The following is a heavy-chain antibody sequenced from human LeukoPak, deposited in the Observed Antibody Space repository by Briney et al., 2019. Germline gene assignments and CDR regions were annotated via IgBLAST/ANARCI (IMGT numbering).Heavy chain of an antibody. D-gene: IGHD5-24*01. Sequence: SVKVSCKASGGTFSSYAISWVRQAPGQGLEWMGGIIPIFGTANYAQKFQGRVTITADESTSTAYMELSSLRSEDTAVYYCARAKGRDGYTDTAYFDYWGEGTLVTVSS. CDR1: GGTFSSYA. CDR2: IIPIFGTA. CDR3: ARAKGRDGYTDTAYFDY. J-gene: IGHJ4*02. V-gene: IGHV1-69*13.